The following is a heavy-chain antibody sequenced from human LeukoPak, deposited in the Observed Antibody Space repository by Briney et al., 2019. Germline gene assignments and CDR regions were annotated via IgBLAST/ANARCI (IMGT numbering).Heavy chain of an antibody. J-gene: IGHJ4*02. CDR2: INYSGTT. D-gene: IGHD3-9*01. V-gene: IGHV4-39*01. CDR3: ANNDRARPADY. Sequence: SETLSLTCTVSGASISIITYYWGWIRQSPGKGLEWIGSINYSGTTYYNPSLKSRVTISVDTSKNQFSLKLSSLTAADTAVYYCANNDRARPADYWGQGTHFPVSS. CDR1: GASISIITYY.